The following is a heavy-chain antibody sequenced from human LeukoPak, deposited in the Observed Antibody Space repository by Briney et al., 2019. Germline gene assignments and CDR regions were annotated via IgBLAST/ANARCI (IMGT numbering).Heavy chain of an antibody. CDR3: AKDCSGGSCYYAEYFQH. D-gene: IGHD2-15*01. Sequence: GGSLRLSCAASGFTVSSNYMSWVRQAPGKGLEWVSAISGSGGSTYYADSVKGRFTISRDNSKNTLYLQMNSLRAEDTAVYYCAKDCSGGSCYYAEYFQHWGQGTLVTVSS. CDR1: GFTVSSNY. J-gene: IGHJ1*01. CDR2: ISGSGGST. V-gene: IGHV3-23*01.